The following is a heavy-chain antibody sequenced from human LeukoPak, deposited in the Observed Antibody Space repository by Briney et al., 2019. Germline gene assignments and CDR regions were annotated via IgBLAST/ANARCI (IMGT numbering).Heavy chain of an antibody. D-gene: IGHD6-19*01. Sequence: GESLTVSCKGSGYIFTRYWIGWVGQRPGKGGEWVGIIYPGDSDTTYTPSFQPQVTISADKSISTAYLQWSSLKASDTAMYYCARRSSGWYYHFDYWGQGTLVTVSS. CDR1: GYIFTRYW. CDR2: IYPGDSDT. V-gene: IGHV5-51*03. CDR3: ARRSSGWYYHFDY. J-gene: IGHJ4*02.